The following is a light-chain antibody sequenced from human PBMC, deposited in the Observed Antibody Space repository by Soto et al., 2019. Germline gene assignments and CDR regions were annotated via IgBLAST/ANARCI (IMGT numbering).Light chain of an antibody. Sequence: QSVLTQPTSASGSPGQSVTVSCTGTSSDVGGYNYVSWYQQHPGKAPKLMIYEVSKRPAGVPDRFSGSKSGNTASLTVSGLQADDEADYYCSSYAGSNNSYAFGTGTKVTVL. CDR1: SSDVGGYNY. J-gene: IGLJ1*01. CDR2: EVS. CDR3: SSYAGSNNSYA. V-gene: IGLV2-8*01.